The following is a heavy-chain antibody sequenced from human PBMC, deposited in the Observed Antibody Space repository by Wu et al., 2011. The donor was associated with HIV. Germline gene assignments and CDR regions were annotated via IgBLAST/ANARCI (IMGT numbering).Heavy chain of an antibody. CDR1: GYTFTNYF. J-gene: IGHJ3*02. D-gene: IGHD3-16*01. CDR3: AREAAGGWDAFDI. CDR2: INPSDGNT. V-gene: IGHV1-46*01. Sequence: QVQLVQSGAEVKKPGASVKVSCKASGYTFTNYFVHWVRQAPGQGLECMGYINPSDGNTASTQNFQGRVAMTRDTSTRTVYMELSSLRSEDTAIYYCAREAAGGWDAFDIWGQGDSGHRLF.